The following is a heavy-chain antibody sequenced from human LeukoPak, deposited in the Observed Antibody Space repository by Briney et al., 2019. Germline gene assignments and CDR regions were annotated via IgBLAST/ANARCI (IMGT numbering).Heavy chain of an antibody. CDR1: GYTFTGYY. D-gene: IGHD2-21*02. V-gene: IGHV1-2*06. CDR2: INPNSGVT. CDR3: AAAYCGGDCYPWNYYAMDV. J-gene: IGHJ6*01. Sequence: ASVKVSYKASGYTFTGYYMFWVRQAPGQGLEWMGRINPNSGVTNYAQKFRGRVTMTRDTSVSTAYMELSSLRSDDTAIYYCAAAYCGGDCYPWNYYAMDVWGQGTTVTVSS.